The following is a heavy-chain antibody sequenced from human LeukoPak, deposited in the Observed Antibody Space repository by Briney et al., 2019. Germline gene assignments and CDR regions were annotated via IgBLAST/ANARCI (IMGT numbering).Heavy chain of an antibody. V-gene: IGHV3-21*04. Sequence: PGGSLRLSCAASGFTFSSYSMNWVRQAPGKGLEWVSSISSSSSYIYYADSVKGRFTISRDDSKNTLYLQMNSLRAEDTAVYYCARVATVTTIYAPYFDYWGQGTLVTVSS. D-gene: IGHD4-17*01. CDR2: ISSSSSYI. J-gene: IGHJ4*02. CDR3: ARVATVTTIYAPYFDY. CDR1: GFTFSSYS.